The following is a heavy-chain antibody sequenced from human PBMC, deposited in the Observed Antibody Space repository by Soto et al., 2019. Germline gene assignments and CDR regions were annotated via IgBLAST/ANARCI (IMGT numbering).Heavy chain of an antibody. V-gene: IGHV1-3*01. CDR1: GYTFTSYA. Sequence: ASVKVSCKASGYTFTSYAMHWVRQAPGQRLEWMGWINAGNGNTKYSQKFQGRVTITRDTSASTAYMELSSLRSEDTAVYYCARYVLRYFDWPKYYFDYWGQGTLVTVSS. D-gene: IGHD3-9*01. J-gene: IGHJ4*02. CDR3: ARYVLRYFDWPKYYFDY. CDR2: INAGNGNT.